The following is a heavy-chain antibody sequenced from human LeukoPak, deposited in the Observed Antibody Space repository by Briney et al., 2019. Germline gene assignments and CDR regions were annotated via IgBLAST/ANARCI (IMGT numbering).Heavy chain of an antibody. CDR3: ARQGAYYDSNGYYYLFDY. D-gene: IGHD3-22*01. J-gene: IGHJ4*02. V-gene: IGHV4-39*01. CDR1: GGSISSSSYY. CDR2: MSYSGST. Sequence: SETLSLTCTVSGGSISSSSYYWGWIRQPPGKGLGWIGSMSYSGSTYYNPSLKSRVTIAVDTSKNQFSLKLSSVTAADTAVYYCARQGAYYDSNGYYYLFDYWGQGTLVTVSS.